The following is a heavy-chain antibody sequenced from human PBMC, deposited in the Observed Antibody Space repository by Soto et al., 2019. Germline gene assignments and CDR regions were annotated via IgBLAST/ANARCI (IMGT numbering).Heavy chain of an antibody. CDR1: GFTFNNYN. D-gene: IGHD5-12*01. V-gene: IGHV3-21*01. J-gene: IGHJ5*02. CDR2: ISSSSPYI. CDR3: VSLGRVVASRFDD. Sequence: PGGSLRLSCAASGFTFNNYNMNWVRQAPGKGLEWVSSISSSSPYIYYADSVKGRFTISRDNAKNSLYLQMNSLSVADTAVYYYVSLGRVVASRFDDWGQGALVTVSS.